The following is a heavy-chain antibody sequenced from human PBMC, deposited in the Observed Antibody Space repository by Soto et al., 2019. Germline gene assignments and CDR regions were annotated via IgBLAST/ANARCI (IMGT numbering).Heavy chain of an antibody. Sequence: QVHLEQSGAEVKMPGSSVKVACKTSGGIFSSYAFNWVRQAPGNGLEWMGRIVPMFGTTNYTQKLHGRLTITADRSSSAAYLELSGLRSDDTAMYYCATQRPALSPFDPWGQGTLVTVSS. D-gene: IGHD5-18*01. V-gene: IGHV1-69*06. CDR1: GGIFSSYA. CDR3: ATQRPALSPFDP. CDR2: IVPMFGTT. J-gene: IGHJ5*02.